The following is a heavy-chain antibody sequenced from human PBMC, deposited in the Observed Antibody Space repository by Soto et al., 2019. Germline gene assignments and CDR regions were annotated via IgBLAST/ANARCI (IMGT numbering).Heavy chain of an antibody. CDR2: FDPEDGET. Sequence: GASVKVSCKVSGYTLTELSMHWVRQAPGKGLEWMGGFDPEDGETIYAQKFQGRVTMTEDTSTDAAYMELSSLRSEDTAVYYCATYSGPPYYYYYYMAVWGKGTTVTVSS. J-gene: IGHJ6*03. D-gene: IGHD5-12*01. CDR3: ATYSGPPYYYYYYMAV. V-gene: IGHV1-24*01. CDR1: GYTLTELS.